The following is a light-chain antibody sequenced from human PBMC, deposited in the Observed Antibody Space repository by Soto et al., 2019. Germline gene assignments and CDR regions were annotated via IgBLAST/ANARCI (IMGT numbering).Light chain of an antibody. CDR3: QQYGSSPFT. CDR2: GAS. V-gene: IGKV3-20*01. J-gene: IGKJ3*01. Sequence: ESVLTQSPGTLSMSPGERATLSCRASQSVSSSYSAWYQQKPVQAPRLLIYGASRRATGIPDRFSGSGSGTDFTLTISRLEPEDFAVYYCQQYGSSPFTFGPGIKVDLK. CDR1: QSVSSSY.